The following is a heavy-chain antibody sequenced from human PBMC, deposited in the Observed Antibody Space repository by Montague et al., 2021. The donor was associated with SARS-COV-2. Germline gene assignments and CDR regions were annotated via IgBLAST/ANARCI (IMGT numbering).Heavy chain of an antibody. J-gene: IGHJ4*02. CDR3: ARSSVVRGVSLDY. CDR1: GFSLSTSGMC. V-gene: IGHV2-70*11. CDR2: VDWDXDK. Sequence: PALVKPTQTLTLTCTFSGFSLSTSGMCVSWIRQPPGKALEWLARVDWDXDKYYITSLKTRLAISKDTSKNQVVLTMTNMDPVDTATYYCARSSVVRGVSLDYWGQGTLVTVSS. D-gene: IGHD3-10*01.